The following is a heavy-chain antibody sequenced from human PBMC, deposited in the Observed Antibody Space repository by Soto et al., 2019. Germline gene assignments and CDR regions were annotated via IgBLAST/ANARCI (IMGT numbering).Heavy chain of an antibody. J-gene: IGHJ5*02. CDR3: TRAPTTSWFDP. V-gene: IGHV4-31*03. CDR1: GDSISSGTYY. D-gene: IGHD4-4*01. Sequence: QVQLQESGPGLVKPSQTLSLACTATGDSISSGTYYWSWIRQHPGKGQVWIGDINYSGTTSYNPSLKSRLTISVDTSKNQCSLKLGSVTAADTAVYYCTRAPTTSWFDPWGQGTLVTVSS. CDR2: INYSGTT.